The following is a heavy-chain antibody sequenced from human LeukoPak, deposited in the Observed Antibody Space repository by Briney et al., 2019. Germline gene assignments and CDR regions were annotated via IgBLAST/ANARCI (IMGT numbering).Heavy chain of an antibody. CDR3: ASQGGQPRYGQNSASFDY. D-gene: IGHD1-14*01. CDR1: GYTFTSYD. J-gene: IGHJ4*02. CDR2: MNPNSGNT. V-gene: IGHV1-8*01. Sequence: GASVKVSCKASGYTFTSYDINWVRQATGQGLEWMGWMNPNSGNTGYAQKFQGRVTMTRNTSISTAYMELSSLRSEDTAVYYCASQGGQPRYGQNSASFDYWGQGTLVTVSS.